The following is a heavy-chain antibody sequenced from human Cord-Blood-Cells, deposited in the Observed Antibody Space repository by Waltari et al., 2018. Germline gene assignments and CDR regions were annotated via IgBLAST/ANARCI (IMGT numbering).Heavy chain of an antibody. J-gene: IGHJ4*02. CDR2: IYWNDDK. CDR3: AHSRAVAGTNHLDY. D-gene: IGHD6-13*01. V-gene: IGHV2-5*01. Sequence: QITLKESGPTLVKPTQTLTLTCTFSGFSLSTSGVVVGWIRQPPGKALEWLALIYWNDDKRYSPSLKSRLTITKDTSKNQVVLTMTNMDPVDTATYYCAHSRAVAGTNHLDYWGQGTLVTVSS. CDR1: GFSLSTSGVV.